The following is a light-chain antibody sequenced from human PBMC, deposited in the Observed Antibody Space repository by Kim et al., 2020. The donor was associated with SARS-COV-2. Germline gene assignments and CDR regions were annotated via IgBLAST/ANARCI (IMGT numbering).Light chain of an antibody. CDR3: QQHATWRPALT. CDR2: NSA. J-gene: IGKJ4*01. V-gene: IGKV3-11*01. Sequence: PGERATLACPSRQSINIDVSWAQQKPGPAPRPLLLNSAKSVRRVPARFRCSGSGIDFALTINGLEPEDFAVYYCQQHATWRPALTFGGGTKVDIK. CDR1: QSINID.